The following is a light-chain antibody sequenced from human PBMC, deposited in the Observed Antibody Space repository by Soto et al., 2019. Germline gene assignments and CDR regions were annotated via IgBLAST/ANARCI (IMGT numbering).Light chain of an antibody. CDR3: QPRTNWPSIT. CDR2: DAS. V-gene: IGKV3-11*01. J-gene: IGKJ5*01. CDR1: QSVSNF. Sequence: ATVSLTKRERATLSCRVSQSVSNFLAWYPQKPGQAPRLLIYDASNRATGIPARFTGSGSGTDFTLTISSLEPEDFAVYYCQPRTNWPSITSGQRRLLEV.